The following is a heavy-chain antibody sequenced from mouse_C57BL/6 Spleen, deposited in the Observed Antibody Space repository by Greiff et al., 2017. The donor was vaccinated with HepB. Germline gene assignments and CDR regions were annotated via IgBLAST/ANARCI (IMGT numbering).Heavy chain of an antibody. CDR2: IYPGDGDT. V-gene: IGHV1-82*01. CDR1: GYAFSSSW. D-gene: IGHD1-1*01. CDR3: ANYYGTPFDY. J-gene: IGHJ2*01. Sequence: VQLVESGPELVKPGASVKISCKASGYAFSSSWMNWVKQRPGKGLEWIGRIYPGDGDTNYNGKFKGKATLTADKSSSTAYMQLSSLTSEDSAVYFCANYYGTPFDYWGQGTTLTVSS.